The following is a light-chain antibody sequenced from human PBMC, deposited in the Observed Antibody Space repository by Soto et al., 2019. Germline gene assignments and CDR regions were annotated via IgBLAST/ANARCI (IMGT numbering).Light chain of an antibody. J-gene: IGLJ1*01. V-gene: IGLV1-44*01. CDR2: GNN. Sequence: QSVLTQPPSASGTPGQRVTISCSGSRSNIGSNTVNWYQQLPGTAPKLLVYGNNQRPSGVPDRFSASKSGTSASLAISGLQSEDEADYYCAAWDDSLNGYVFGTGTKLTVL. CDR1: RSNIGSNT. CDR3: AAWDDSLNGYV.